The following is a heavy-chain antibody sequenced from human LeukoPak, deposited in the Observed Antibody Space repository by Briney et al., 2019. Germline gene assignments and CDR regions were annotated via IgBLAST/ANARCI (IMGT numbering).Heavy chain of an antibody. D-gene: IGHD3-16*01. J-gene: IGHJ4*02. Sequence: PSETLSLTCTVSGGSLTSSFYWSWIRQSPGKGLEWIGYIYNSGGTKYNPSLKRRLTISVDTSKNQFSLNLSSVTAADTAVYYCARASVLLSADYWGQGTLVTVSS. CDR3: ARASVLLSADY. V-gene: IGHV4-61*01. CDR2: IYNSGGT. CDR1: GGSLTSSFY.